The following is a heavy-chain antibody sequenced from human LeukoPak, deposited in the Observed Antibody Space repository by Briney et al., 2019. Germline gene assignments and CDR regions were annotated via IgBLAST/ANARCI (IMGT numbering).Heavy chain of an antibody. CDR3: ARSADYYGSGSYAFDI. D-gene: IGHD3-10*01. V-gene: IGHV3-21*01. CDR2: ISSSSSYI. J-gene: IGHJ3*02. CDR1: GFTFSSYS. Sequence: GGSLRLSCAASGFTFSSYSMNWVRQAPGKGLEWVSSISSSSSYIYYADSVKGRFTISRDNAKNSLYLQMNSLRAEDTAVYYCARSADYYGSGSYAFDIWGQGTMVTVSS.